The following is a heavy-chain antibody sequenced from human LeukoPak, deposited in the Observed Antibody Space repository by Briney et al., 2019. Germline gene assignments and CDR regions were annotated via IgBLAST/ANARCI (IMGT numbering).Heavy chain of an antibody. D-gene: IGHD2-2*01. J-gene: IGHJ4*02. Sequence: SETLSLTCTVSGYSISSGYYWGWIRQPPGKGLEWIGSIYHSGSTYYNPSLKSRVTISVDTSKNQFSLKLSSVTAADTAVYYCAKDPSIVVVPAAISDGYWGQGTLVTVSS. CDR3: AKDPSIVVVPAAISDGY. V-gene: IGHV4-38-2*02. CDR1: GYSISSGYY. CDR2: IYHSGST.